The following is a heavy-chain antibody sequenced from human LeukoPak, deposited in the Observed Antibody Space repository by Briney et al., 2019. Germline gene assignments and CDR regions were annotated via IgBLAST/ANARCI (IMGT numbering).Heavy chain of an antibody. D-gene: IGHD6-13*01. CDR1: GFTFDDYT. CDR3: AKDIMGIAAAGHQGYYYGMDV. CDR2: ISWDGGST. J-gene: IGHJ6*02. Sequence: GRSLRLSCAASGFTFDDYTMHCVRQAPGKGLEWVSLISWDGGSTYYADSVKGRFTISRDNSKNSLYLQMNSLRTEDTALYYCAKDIMGIAAAGHQGYYYGMDVWGQGTTVTVSS. V-gene: IGHV3-43*01.